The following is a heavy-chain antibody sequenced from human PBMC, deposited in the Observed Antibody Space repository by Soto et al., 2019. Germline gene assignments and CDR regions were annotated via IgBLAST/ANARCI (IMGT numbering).Heavy chain of an antibody. CDR3: ARANVKTAGSGSDYYIHS. Sequence: QLQESGSGLVRPSQTLSLTCEVSGDSISGSSYSWSWIRQPPGKGLEWIGFIFQSGGTYYNPSLKSRVTMSVDRSKNQFSLGRGSATAADTAVYYCARANVKTAGSGSDYYIHSWGQGILVTVSS. CDR2: IFQSGGT. D-gene: IGHD3-10*01. CDR1: GDSISGSSYS. V-gene: IGHV4-30-2*01. J-gene: IGHJ4*02.